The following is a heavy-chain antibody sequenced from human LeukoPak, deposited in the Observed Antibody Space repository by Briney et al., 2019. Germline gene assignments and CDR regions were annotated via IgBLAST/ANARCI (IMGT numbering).Heavy chain of an antibody. Sequence: GGSLRLSCAASGFTFSSYAMSWVRQAPGKGLEWVSAISGSGGSTYYADSVKGRFTISRDNSKNTLYLQMNSLRAEDTAVYYCAKDPSLRYFDWPSYYFDYWGQGTLVTVSS. CDR3: AKDPSLRYFDWPSYYFDY. D-gene: IGHD3-9*01. CDR1: GFTFSSYA. V-gene: IGHV3-23*01. J-gene: IGHJ4*02. CDR2: ISGSGGST.